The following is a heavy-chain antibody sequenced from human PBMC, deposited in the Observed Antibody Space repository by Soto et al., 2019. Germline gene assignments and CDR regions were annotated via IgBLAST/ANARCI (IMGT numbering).Heavy chain of an antibody. Sequence: QAHLVQSGAEVKMPGDSVQVSCKASGFVSINYNFHWLRQAPGQSLEWMGRINAGNGNTQYSQNFQGRVTFTSDASASTAFMELTNLRFEDRAMYYCASDYGSNWRLWGQGTLVSVSS. CDR2: INAGNGNT. D-gene: IGHD6-19*01. J-gene: IGHJ4*02. CDR1: GFVSINYN. CDR3: ASDYGSNWRL. V-gene: IGHV1-3*01.